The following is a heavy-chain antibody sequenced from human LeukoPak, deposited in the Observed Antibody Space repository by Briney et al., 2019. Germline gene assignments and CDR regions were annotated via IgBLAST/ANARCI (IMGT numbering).Heavy chain of an antibody. CDR1: GFTFSSYG. J-gene: IGHJ5*02. V-gene: IGHV3-30*18. CDR3: AKDSAPRDYDSSGYPGKNWFDP. D-gene: IGHD3-22*01. CDR2: ISYDGSNK. Sequence: GGPLRLSCAASGFTFSSYGMHWVRQAPGKGLEWVAVISYDGSNKYYADSVKGRFTISRDNSKNTLYLQMNSLRAEDTAVYYCAKDSAPRDYDSSGYPGKNWFDPWGQGTLVTVSS.